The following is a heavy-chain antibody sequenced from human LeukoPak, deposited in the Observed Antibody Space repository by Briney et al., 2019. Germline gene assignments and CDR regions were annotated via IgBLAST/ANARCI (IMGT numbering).Heavy chain of an antibody. J-gene: IGHJ4*02. CDR3: ARGLNWGESGFDY. CDR1: GDSVSSNSAA. V-gene: IGHV6-1*01. Sequence: SQTLSLTCAISGDSVSSNSAAWNWLRQSPSRGLEWLGRTYYRSKWYNDYAVSVKSRITINPDTSKNQFSLQLKSVTPDDTAVYYCARGLNWGESGFDYWGQGTLVTVSS. D-gene: IGHD7-27*01. CDR2: TYYRSKWYN.